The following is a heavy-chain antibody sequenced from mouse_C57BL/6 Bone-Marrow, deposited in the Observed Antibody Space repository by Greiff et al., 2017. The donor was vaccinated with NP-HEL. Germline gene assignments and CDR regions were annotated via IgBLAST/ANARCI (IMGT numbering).Heavy chain of an antibody. J-gene: IGHJ3*01. CDR2: IYPGGGYT. V-gene: IGHV1-63*01. CDR1: GYTFTNYW. CDR3: AKGEAGGVPFAY. Sequence: QVQLKESGAELVRPGTSVKMSCKASGYTFTNYWIGWAKQRPGHGLEWIGDIYPGGGYTNYNEKFKGKATLTADKSSSTAYMQFSSLTSEDSAIYYCAKGEAGGVPFAYWGQGTLVTVSA. D-gene: IGHD4-1*01.